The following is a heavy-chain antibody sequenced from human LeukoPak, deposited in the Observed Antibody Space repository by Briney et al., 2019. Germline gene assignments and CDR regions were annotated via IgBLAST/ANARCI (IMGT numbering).Heavy chain of an antibody. CDR1: GFTFDDYA. Sequence: GGSLRLSCAASGFTFDDYAMHWVRQAPGKGLEWVSGISWNSGSIGYADSVKGRFTISRDNAKNSLYLQMNSLRAEDTALYYCAKGVHPYDYYYYYGMDVWGQGTTVTVSS. V-gene: IGHV3-9*01. CDR3: AKGVHPYDYYYYYGMDV. D-gene: IGHD4-17*01. J-gene: IGHJ6*02. CDR2: ISWNSGSI.